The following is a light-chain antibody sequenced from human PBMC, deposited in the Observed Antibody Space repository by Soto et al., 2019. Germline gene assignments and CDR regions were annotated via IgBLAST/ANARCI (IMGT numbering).Light chain of an antibody. CDR2: DVF. CDR3: SSYASSSTLV. V-gene: IGLV2-14*03. J-gene: IGLJ1*01. Sequence: QSVLTQPASVSGSPGQSITISCTGTSSDVGGYNYVSWYQHHPAKAPKLMIYDVFHRPSGISTRFSGSKSGNTASLTISGLQAEDEADYYCSSYASSSTLVFGTGTKVTV. CDR1: SSDVGGYNY.